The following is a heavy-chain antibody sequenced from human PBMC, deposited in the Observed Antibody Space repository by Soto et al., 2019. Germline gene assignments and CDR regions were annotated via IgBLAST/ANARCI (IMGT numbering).Heavy chain of an antibody. CDR1: GGTFSSYA. CDR3: AGHTVTTNYYFDY. D-gene: IGHD4-17*01. Sequence: QVQLVQSGAEVKKPGSSVKVSCKASGGTFSSYAISWVRQAPGQGLEWMGGIIPIFGTANYAQKFQGRVTSTADESTSTAYMELSSLSSEDTAVYYCAGHTVTTNYYFDYWGQGTLVTVSS. V-gene: IGHV1-69*12. CDR2: IIPIFGTA. J-gene: IGHJ4*02.